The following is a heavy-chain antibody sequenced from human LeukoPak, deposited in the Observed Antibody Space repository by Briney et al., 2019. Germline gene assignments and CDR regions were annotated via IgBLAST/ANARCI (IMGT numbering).Heavy chain of an antibody. V-gene: IGHV3-74*01. Sequence: GGSLRLSCATSGLTFSSNWMHWVRQAPGKGLVWVSRINSDGSSTIYADSVKGRFTISRDNAKNTLYLQMNSLRAEDTAEYYCSTQRGGSPGDYWGQGALVTVSS. J-gene: IGHJ4*02. CDR1: GLTFSSNW. CDR3: STQRGGSPGDY. CDR2: INSDGSST. D-gene: IGHD6-25*01.